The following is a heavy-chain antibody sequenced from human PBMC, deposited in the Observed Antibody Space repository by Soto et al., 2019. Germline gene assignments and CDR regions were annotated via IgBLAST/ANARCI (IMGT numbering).Heavy chain of an antibody. CDR1: GFTFSSYG. Sequence: QVQLVESGGGVVQPRRSLRLSCAASGFTFSSYGMHWVRQAPGKGLEWVAVISYDGSNKYYADSVKGRFTISRDNSKNTLYLQMNSLRAEDTAVYYCAKGRSLPGYSSSWYRRTGDFDYWGQGTLVTVSS. CDR2: ISYDGSNK. V-gene: IGHV3-30*18. D-gene: IGHD6-13*01. J-gene: IGHJ4*02. CDR3: AKGRSLPGYSSSWYRRTGDFDY.